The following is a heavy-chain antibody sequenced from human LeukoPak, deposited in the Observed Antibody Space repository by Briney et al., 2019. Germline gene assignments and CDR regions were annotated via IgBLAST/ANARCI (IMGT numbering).Heavy chain of an antibody. CDR2: INPGGGST. D-gene: IGHD4-23*01. Sequence: GASVKVSCKASGYTFSDYYMHWVRQAPGQGLEWMGLINPGGGSTTYAQKFQGRVTMTRDTSTSTVYMELSSLRSEDTAMYYCAKDCGDGGNRDYWGQGTLVTVSS. CDR1: GYTFSDYY. CDR3: AKDCGDGGNRDY. J-gene: IGHJ4*02. V-gene: IGHV1-46*01.